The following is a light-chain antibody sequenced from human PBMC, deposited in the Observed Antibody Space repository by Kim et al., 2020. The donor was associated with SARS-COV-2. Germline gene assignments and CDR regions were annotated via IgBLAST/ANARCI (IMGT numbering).Light chain of an antibody. CDR2: RNN. V-gene: IGLV1-47*01. CDR1: SSNIGSNY. CDR3: AAWDDSLSAL. Sequence: PWQGATISCSGSSSNIGSNYVYWYQQLPGTAPKLLIYRNNQRPSGVPDRFSGSKSGTSASLAISGLRSEDEADYYCAAWDDSLSALFGTGTKVTVL. J-gene: IGLJ1*01.